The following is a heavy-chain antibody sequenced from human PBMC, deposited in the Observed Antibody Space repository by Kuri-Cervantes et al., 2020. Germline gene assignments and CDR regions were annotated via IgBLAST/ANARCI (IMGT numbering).Heavy chain of an antibody. CDR3: ASGRDGYISYYFDY. CDR1: GGSISSSSYY. V-gene: IGHV4-39*01. Sequence: ESLKISCTVSGGSISSSSYYWGWIRQPPGKGLEWIGSIYYSGSTYYNPSLKSQVIISVDTSKNQFSLKLSSVTAADTAVYYCASGRDGYISYYFDYWGQGTLVTVSS. J-gene: IGHJ4*02. CDR2: IYYSGST. D-gene: IGHD5-24*01.